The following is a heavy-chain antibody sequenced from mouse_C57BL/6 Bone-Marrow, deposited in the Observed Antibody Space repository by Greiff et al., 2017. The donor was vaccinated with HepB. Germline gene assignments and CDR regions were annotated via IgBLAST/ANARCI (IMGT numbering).Heavy chain of an antibody. D-gene: IGHD3-2*02. CDR2: SRNKANDYTT. Sequence: EVQLVESGGGLVQSGRSLRLSCATSGFTFSDFYMEWVRQAPGKGLEWIAASRNKANDYTTEYSASVKGRFIVSRDTSQSILYLQMNALRAEDTAIYYCARDDSSGYGFAYWGQGTLVTVSA. CDR3: ARDDSSGYGFAY. CDR1: GFTFSDFY. V-gene: IGHV7-1*01. J-gene: IGHJ3*01.